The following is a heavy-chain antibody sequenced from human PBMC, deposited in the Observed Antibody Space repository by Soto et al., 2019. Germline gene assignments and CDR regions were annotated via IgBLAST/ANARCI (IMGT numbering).Heavy chain of an antibody. CDR3: AKDGGEQRHNWFAS. D-gene: IGHD2-21*01. J-gene: IGHJ5*01. CDR1: GFIFDSYA. V-gene: IGHV3-23*01. CDR2: ISGSGNDK. Sequence: EVQLLESGGGLVQPGGSLRLSCAASGFIFDSYAMNWVRQAPGKGLEWVSDISGSGNDKYYADSVKGRFTISRDNSKNTLYLQMNSLRAEDTAVYYCAKDGGEQRHNWFASWGQGILVTVSS.